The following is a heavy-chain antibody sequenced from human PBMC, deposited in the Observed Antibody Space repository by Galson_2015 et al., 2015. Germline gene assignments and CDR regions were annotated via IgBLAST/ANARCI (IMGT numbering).Heavy chain of an antibody. D-gene: IGHD4-23*01. J-gene: IGHJ4*02. CDR3: TRLAGDHGGNVHDC. CDR2: IRSKTNNYAT. Sequence: SLRLSCAASGFTFSDSAMHWVRQASGKGLEWVGRIRSKTNNYATAYAASVKGRFTISRDDSKNTAYLQMNSLKTEDTAVYYCTRLAGDHGGNVHDCWGQGTLVTVSS. CDR1: GFTFSDSA. V-gene: IGHV3-73*01.